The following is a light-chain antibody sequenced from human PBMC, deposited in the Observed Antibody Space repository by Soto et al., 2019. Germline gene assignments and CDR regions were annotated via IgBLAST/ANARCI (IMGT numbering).Light chain of an antibody. CDR2: DVS. Sequence: DIQMAQSPSSLSASIGDRVTITCQASQDISNYLNWYQQKPGKAPRLLIFDVSDLQPGVPSRFSGSRPGTDFTFTISSLQPEDIATYYCQQYDNVPITFGGGTKVDIK. J-gene: IGKJ4*01. CDR3: QQYDNVPIT. CDR1: QDISNY. V-gene: IGKV1-33*01.